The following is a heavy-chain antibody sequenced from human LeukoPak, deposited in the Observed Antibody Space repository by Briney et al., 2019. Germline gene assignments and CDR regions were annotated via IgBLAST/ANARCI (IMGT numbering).Heavy chain of an antibody. Sequence: SGGSLRLSCAASGFTVSSNYMSRVRQAPGKGLEWVSVSYTGGNTHYADSVKGRFTLSRDNSKNTVYLQMNSLRVEDTAMYYCASISDLLYYFDSWGQGTLVTVSS. V-gene: IGHV3-66*01. CDR2: SYTGGNT. CDR1: GFTVSSNY. CDR3: ASISDLLYYFDS. J-gene: IGHJ4*02.